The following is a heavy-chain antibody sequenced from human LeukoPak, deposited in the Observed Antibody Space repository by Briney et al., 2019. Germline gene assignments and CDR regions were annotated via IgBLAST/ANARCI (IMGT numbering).Heavy chain of an antibody. V-gene: IGHV4-30-4*01. CDR1: GGSISSGDYY. D-gene: IGHD3-22*01. J-gene: IGHJ5*02. CDR3: ARAYYYDSRWFDP. CDR2: IYSSGST. Sequence: PSETLSLTCTVSGGSISSGDYYWSWIRQPPGKGLEWIGYIYSSGSTYYNPSLKSRVTISIDTSRNQFPLKLSSVTAADTAVYFCARAYYYDSRWFDPWGQGTLVTVSS.